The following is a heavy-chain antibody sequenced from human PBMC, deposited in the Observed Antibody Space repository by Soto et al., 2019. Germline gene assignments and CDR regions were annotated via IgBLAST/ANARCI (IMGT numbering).Heavy chain of an antibody. Sequence: GGSLRLSCVASGLTFSDYAMSWVRQAPGKGLEWVSVIYSGGSTYYADSVKGRFTISRDNSKNTLYLQMNSLRAEDTAVYYCARDFVVVAAAGRGSYYYYGMDVWGQGTTVTVSS. V-gene: IGHV3-53*01. CDR3: ARDFVVVAAAGRGSYYYYGMDV. D-gene: IGHD6-13*01. CDR2: IYSGGST. CDR1: GLTFSDYA. J-gene: IGHJ6*02.